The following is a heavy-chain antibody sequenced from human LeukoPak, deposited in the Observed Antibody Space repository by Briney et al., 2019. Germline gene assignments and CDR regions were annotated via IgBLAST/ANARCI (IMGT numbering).Heavy chain of an antibody. CDR2: ISGYDGNT. Sequence: GASVKVSCKASGYNFTIYGISWVRQAPGQGLEWMGWISGYDGNTKYAQRFQGRVTMTTDTSASTAYMELRSLRSDDTAVYYCARDQWQLLALFENWGQGTLVTVSS. J-gene: IGHJ4*02. CDR1: GYNFTIYG. D-gene: IGHD6-19*01. V-gene: IGHV1-18*01. CDR3: ARDQWQLLALFEN.